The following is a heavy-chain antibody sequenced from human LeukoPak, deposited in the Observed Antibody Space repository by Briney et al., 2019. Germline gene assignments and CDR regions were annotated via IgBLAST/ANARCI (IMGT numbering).Heavy chain of an antibody. D-gene: IGHD3-22*01. Sequence: PGGSLRLSCAASGLTFSTYSMNWVRQAPGKGLEWVSSITTTGKYIYYADSVKGRFTISRDNAKNSLYLQMNSLRAEDTAVYYCARDYSPPHYYDNSGYFDSWGQGTLVTVSS. J-gene: IGHJ4*02. CDR1: GLTFSTYS. CDR3: ARDYSPPHYYDNSGYFDS. V-gene: IGHV3-21*01. CDR2: ITTTGKYI.